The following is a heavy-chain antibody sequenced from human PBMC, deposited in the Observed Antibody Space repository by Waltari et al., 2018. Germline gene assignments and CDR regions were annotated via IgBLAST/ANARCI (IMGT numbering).Heavy chain of an antibody. CDR3: AKSRGFEY. CDR1: GFTFSRYW. Sequence: EVQLVESGGGLVQPGGSLRLSCGASGFTFSRYWMSGVRQTTGKWLEWVANINDDGSQKYFVDSVKGRFTISRDNAKNSVYLQMNSLRVEDTAVYYCAKSRGFEYWGQGTLITVSS. CDR2: INDDGSQK. V-gene: IGHV3-7*01. J-gene: IGHJ4*02. D-gene: IGHD2-2*01.